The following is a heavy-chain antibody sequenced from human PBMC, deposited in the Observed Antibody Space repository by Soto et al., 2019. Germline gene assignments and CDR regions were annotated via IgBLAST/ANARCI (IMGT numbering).Heavy chain of an antibody. CDR2: LNPTGGST. J-gene: IGHJ4*02. CDR3: ATASFDY. V-gene: IGHV1-46*03. Sequence: WVRQAPGQGLEWVGILNPTGGSTAYTQNFQGRVTMTSDTSTSTVYMELSRLRSEDTALYYCATASFDYWGQGTLVTVSS.